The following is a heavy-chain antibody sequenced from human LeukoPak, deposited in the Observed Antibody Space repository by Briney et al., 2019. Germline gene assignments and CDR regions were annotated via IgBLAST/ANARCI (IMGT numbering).Heavy chain of an antibody. CDR3: AREGSSWYYFDC. CDR2: IYSSGST. V-gene: IGHV4-61*02. J-gene: IGHJ4*02. Sequence: NPSETLSLTCTVSGGSVSSGSYYWSWIRQPAGQGLEWIGRIYSSGSTNYNPSLKSRVTMSVDTSKNQFSLKLSSVTAADTAVYYCAREGSSWYYFDCWGQGTLVTVSS. CDR1: GGSVSSGSYY. D-gene: IGHD6-13*01.